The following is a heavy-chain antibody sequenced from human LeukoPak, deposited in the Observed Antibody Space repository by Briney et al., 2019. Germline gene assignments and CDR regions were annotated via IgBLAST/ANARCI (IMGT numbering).Heavy chain of an antibody. CDR2: INPNSGGT. Sequence: ASVKVSCKASGYPFIGNYIHWVRQAPGQGLEWMGWINPNSGGTQYSQKFQGRVTMTRDTSISTAYMELSRLRSDDTAVYYCARSNDAFDIWGQGTMVTVSS. J-gene: IGHJ3*02. CDR1: GYPFIGNY. CDR3: ARSNDAFDI. V-gene: IGHV1-2*02.